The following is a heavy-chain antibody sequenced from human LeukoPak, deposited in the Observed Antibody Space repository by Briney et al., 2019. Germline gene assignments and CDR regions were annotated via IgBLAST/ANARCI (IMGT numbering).Heavy chain of an antibody. CDR3: ARDRSLVDGDYGVWFDA. D-gene: IGHD4-17*01. CDR2: ISSTSTTK. J-gene: IGHJ5*02. CDR1: GFTLSTYT. Sequence: PGGSLRLSCTASGFTLSTYTMNWVRQAPGKGLEWVSYISSTSTTKYYADSVKGRFTISRHNSKNSLDLQMNRLTAEDTAVYYCARDRSLVDGDYGVWFDAWGQGSLVTVSS. V-gene: IGHV3-48*04.